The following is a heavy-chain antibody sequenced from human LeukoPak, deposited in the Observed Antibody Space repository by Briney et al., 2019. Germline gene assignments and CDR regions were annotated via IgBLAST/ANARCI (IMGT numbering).Heavy chain of an antibody. V-gene: IGHV4-61*01. D-gene: IGHD3-10*01. J-gene: IGHJ4*02. Sequence: SETLSLTCTVSGVSVSNGNYYWSWLRQPPGKALEWIGYIYYSGSANYNPSLEGRVTISVDTSKNQFSVKLSSVTAADTAVYYCARSQNYYGSGDYWSQGTLVTVSS. CDR2: IYYSGSA. CDR3: ARSQNYYGSGDY. CDR1: GVSVSNGNYY.